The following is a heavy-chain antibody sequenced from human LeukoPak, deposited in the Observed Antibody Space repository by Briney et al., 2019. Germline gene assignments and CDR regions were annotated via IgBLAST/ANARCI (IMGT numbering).Heavy chain of an antibody. CDR3: AKEYRYRAVAGTGLFDY. D-gene: IGHD6-19*01. J-gene: IGHJ4*02. CDR2: ISSSGATI. V-gene: IGHV3-11*04. Sequence: GGSLRLSCAASGFTFSDYYMTWIRQAPGKGLAWVSYISSSGATIHYADSVKGRFTISRDNAKNSLYLQMNSLRAEDTAVYYCAKEYRYRAVAGTGLFDYWGQGTLVTVSS. CDR1: GFTFSDYY.